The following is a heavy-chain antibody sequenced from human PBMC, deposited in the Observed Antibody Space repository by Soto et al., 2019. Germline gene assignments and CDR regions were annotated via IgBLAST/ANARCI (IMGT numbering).Heavy chain of an antibody. V-gene: IGHV3-33*01. D-gene: IGHD2-21*02. CDR2: IWYDGSNK. J-gene: IGHJ3*02. CDR3: ARDQSVTLDAFDI. CDR1: GFTFSSYG. Sequence: QVQLVESGGGVVQPGRSLRLSCAASGFTFSSYGMHWVRQAPGKGLEWVAVIWYDGSNKYYADSVKGRFTISRDNSKNTLYLQMNSLRAEDTAVYYCARDQSVTLDAFDIWGQGTMVTVSS.